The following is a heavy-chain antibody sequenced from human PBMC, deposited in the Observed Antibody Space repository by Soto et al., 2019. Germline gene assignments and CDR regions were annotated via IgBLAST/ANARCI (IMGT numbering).Heavy chain of an antibody. D-gene: IGHD3-10*01. CDR1: GYAFTSYG. CDR3: ARAATGSYHSAY. V-gene: IGHV1-18*04. J-gene: IGHJ4*02. CDR2: IAPHSGRT. Sequence: QVQLVQSGPEVKNPGASVRVSCVASGYAFTSYGVNWVRQAPGQGLEWMGWIAPHSGRTTYLPKFQGRVTMTADVSTTTAYIEVRSLKSDDTGTYFCARAATGSYHSAYWGQGTVVTVSS.